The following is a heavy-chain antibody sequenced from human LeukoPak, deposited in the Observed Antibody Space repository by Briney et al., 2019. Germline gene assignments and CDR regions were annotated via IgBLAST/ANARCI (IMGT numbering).Heavy chain of an antibody. D-gene: IGHD6-19*01. J-gene: IGHJ3*02. CDR3: ARYGNGEWLAHYAFDM. V-gene: IGHV3-21*01. CDR2: ISSSSSYI. CDR1: GFTFSTYS. Sequence: GGSLRLSCAASGFTFSTYSMNWVRQAPGKGLEWVSSISSSSSYIYYADSVKGRFTISRDNAENSLYLQMNSLKVEDTAVYYCARYGNGEWLAHYAFDMWGQGTMVTVSS.